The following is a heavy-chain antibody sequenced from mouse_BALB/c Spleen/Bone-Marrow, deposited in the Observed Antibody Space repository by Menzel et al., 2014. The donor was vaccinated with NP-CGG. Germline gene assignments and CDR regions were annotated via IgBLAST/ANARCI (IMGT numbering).Heavy chain of an antibody. D-gene: IGHD1-1*01. Sequence: VQLQQPGPELVKPGASVKISCKASGYSFTGCFMNWVMQSHGKSLEWIGRINPYNGDTFYNQKFKGKATLTVDKSSSTAHMELRSLASEDSAVYYCTRVTTDWYFDVWGAGTTVTVSS. V-gene: IGHV1-20*02. CDR3: TRVTTDWYFDV. CDR1: GYSFTGCF. J-gene: IGHJ1*01. CDR2: INPYNGDT.